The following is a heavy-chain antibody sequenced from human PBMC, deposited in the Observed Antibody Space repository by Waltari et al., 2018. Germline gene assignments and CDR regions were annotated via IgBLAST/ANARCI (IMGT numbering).Heavy chain of an antibody. CDR1: GFTFSSYA. CDR3: AKDGLD. CDR2: IYSGGST. Sequence: EVQLLESGGGLVQPGGSLRLSCAASGFTFSSYAMSWVRQAPGKGLEWVSVIYSGGSTYYADSVKGRFTISRDKSKNTLYLQMNSLRAEDTAVYYCAKDGLDWGQGTLVTVSS. V-gene: IGHV3-23*03. J-gene: IGHJ4*02. D-gene: IGHD6-6*01.